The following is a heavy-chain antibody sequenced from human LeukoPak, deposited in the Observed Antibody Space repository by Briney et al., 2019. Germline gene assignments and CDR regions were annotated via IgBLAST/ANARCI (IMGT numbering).Heavy chain of an antibody. D-gene: IGHD6-6*01. V-gene: IGHV4-39*01. CDR1: GGSISSSSYY. CDR3: ARVTDSSSSSPDRYYYYYYMDV. CDR2: IYYSGST. J-gene: IGHJ6*03. Sequence: SETLSLTCTVSGGSISSSSYYWGWIRQPPGKGLEWIGSIYYSGSTYYNPSLKSRVTISVDTSKNQFSLKLSSVTAADTAVYYCARVTDSSSSSPDRYYYYYYMDVWGKGTTVTVSS.